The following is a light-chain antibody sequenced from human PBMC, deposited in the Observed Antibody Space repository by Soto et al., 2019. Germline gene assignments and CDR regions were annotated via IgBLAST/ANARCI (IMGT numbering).Light chain of an antibody. J-gene: IGKJ5*01. V-gene: IGKV2-30*02. CDR2: KVS. CDR3: MQGTHWTIT. Sequence: VMMTQSPLSLPVTLGRRASIASSCNHSLVHSDGIAYFSWFQQRPGRSPRRLIYKVSNRDSGVPARFSGSGSGTDFALKISRVEAEDVGVYYCMQGTHWTITLGQGTRLEIK. CDR1: HSLVHSDGIAY.